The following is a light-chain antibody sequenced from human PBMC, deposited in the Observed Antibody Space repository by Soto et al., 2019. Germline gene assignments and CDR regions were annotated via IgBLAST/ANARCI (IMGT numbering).Light chain of an antibody. Sequence: QSEMTQPASVSGSPGPSITISFTGTSSDVGGYNYVSCYQQHPGKAPKLMIYDVSNRPSGVSNRFSGAKSGNTASLTISGLQAEDEADYYCSSYTSSSTLDVFGTGTKVTVL. J-gene: IGLJ1*01. V-gene: IGLV2-14*01. CDR2: DVS. CDR3: SSYTSSSTLDV. CDR1: SSDVGGYNY.